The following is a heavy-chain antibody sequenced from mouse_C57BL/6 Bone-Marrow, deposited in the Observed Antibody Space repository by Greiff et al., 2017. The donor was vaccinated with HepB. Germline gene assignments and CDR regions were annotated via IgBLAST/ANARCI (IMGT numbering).Heavy chain of an antibody. Sequence: VKLQESGAELVKPGASVKISCKASGYAFSSYWMNWVKQRPGKGLEWIGQIYPGDGDTNYNGKFKGKATLTADKSSSTAYMQLSSLTSEDSAVYFCARGVRYPNWYFDVWGTGTTVTVSS. J-gene: IGHJ1*03. CDR3: ARGVRYPNWYFDV. D-gene: IGHD1-1*01. CDR2: IYPGDGDT. V-gene: IGHV1-80*01. CDR1: GYAFSSYW.